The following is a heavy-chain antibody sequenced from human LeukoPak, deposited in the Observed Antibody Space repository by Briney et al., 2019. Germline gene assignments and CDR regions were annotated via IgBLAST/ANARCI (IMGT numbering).Heavy chain of an antibody. CDR3: ARGWGYFDY. Sequence: PSETLSLTCAVYGGSFSGYYWSWIRQPPGKGLEWIGEINHSGSTNYNLSLKSRVTISVDTSKNQFSLKLSSVTAADTAVYYCARGWGYFDYWGQGTLVTVSS. CDR1: GGSFSGYY. J-gene: IGHJ4*02. CDR2: INHSGST. V-gene: IGHV4-34*01. D-gene: IGHD3-16*01.